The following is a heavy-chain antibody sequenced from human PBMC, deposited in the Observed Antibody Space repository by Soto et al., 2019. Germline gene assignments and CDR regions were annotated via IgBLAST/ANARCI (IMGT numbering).Heavy chain of an antibody. V-gene: IGHV4-34*01. CDR1: GGTIHGYY. Sequence: LPETLSLTCAVYGGTIHGYYWSWKRQPPGKGLEWIEEINHTGSVNFNPTFKSRVSILLDTSKIQMSHQLSSVSAADTPMYYCAKGPQTGYYDSGTFYSSGPSGQGTLVTVCS. J-gene: IGHJ5*02. CDR3: AKGPQTGYYDSGTFYSSGP. D-gene: IGHD3-10*01. CDR2: INHTGSV.